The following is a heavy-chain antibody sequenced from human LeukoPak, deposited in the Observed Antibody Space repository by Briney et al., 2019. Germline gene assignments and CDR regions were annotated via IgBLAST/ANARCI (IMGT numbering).Heavy chain of an antibody. CDR1: RGSLSSGSYY. J-gene: IGHJ4*02. D-gene: IGHD6-19*01. CDR2: IYYSGST. CDR3: ARAVGSSGWPLDY. Sequence: SETLSLTCTVSRGSLSSGSYYWSWIRQPPGKGLEWIVYIYYSGSTNYNPSLKSRVTISVDTSKNQFSLKLSSVTAADTAVYYCARAVGSSGWPLDYWGQGTLVTVSS. V-gene: IGHV4-61*01.